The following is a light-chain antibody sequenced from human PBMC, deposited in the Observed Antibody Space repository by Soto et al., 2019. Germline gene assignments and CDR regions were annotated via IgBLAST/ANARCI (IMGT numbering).Light chain of an antibody. V-gene: IGKV3-11*01. CDR2: DAS. CDR1: QSVSSY. CDR3: QQRSTWPIT. Sequence: EIVLTQSPATPSLSPGKRATLSCRASQSVSSYLAWYQQKPGQAPRLLIYDASNRATGIPARFSGSGSGTDFTLTISSLEPEDFAVYYCQQRSTWPITFGQGTRLEIK. J-gene: IGKJ5*01.